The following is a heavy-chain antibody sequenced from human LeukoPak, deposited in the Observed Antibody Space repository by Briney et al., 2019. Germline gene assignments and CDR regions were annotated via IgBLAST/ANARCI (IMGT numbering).Heavy chain of an antibody. CDR2: IRYDGENK. J-gene: IGHJ4*02. D-gene: IGHD6-19*01. Sequence: GGSLRLSCVASGFTFSSYGMHWVRQAPGKGLEWVAFIRYDGENKFYADSVKGRFTISRDNSKNTLYLQMNSLRAEDTAVYYCADLYSSGWIGLPSDYWGQGTLVTVSS. CDR3: ADLYSSGWIGLPSDY. V-gene: IGHV3-30*02. CDR1: GFTFSSYG.